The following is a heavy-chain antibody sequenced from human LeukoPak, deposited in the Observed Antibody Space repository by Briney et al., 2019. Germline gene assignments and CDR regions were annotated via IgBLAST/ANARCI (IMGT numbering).Heavy chain of an antibody. CDR3: ARDPYSGSYYRGQYYYYYYMDV. CDR1: GFTFSSYA. Sequence: GGSLRLSCAASGFTFSSYAMHWVRQAPGKGLEWVAVISYDGSNKYYADSVKGRFTISRDNSKNTLYLQMNSLRSEDTAVYYCARDPYSGSYYRGQYYYYYYMDVWGKGTTVTVSS. V-gene: IGHV3-30*04. CDR2: ISYDGSNK. D-gene: IGHD1-26*01. J-gene: IGHJ6*03.